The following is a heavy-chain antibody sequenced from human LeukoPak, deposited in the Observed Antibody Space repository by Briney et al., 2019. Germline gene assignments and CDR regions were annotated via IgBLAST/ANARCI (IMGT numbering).Heavy chain of an antibody. V-gene: IGHV3-30*04. CDR2: ISFDGRKK. D-gene: IGHD2/OR15-2a*01. CDR1: GFTFGSFA. Sequence: GGSLRLSCSASGFTFGSFAMHWVRQAPGKGLEWVAVISFDGRKKYYADSVKGRVTISRDNSKNTLYLQMDGLRTDDAAVYYCVKEDQDVSSRTQSPQFDSWGQGTLVTVSS. J-gene: IGHJ4*02. CDR3: VKEDQDVSSRTQSPQFDS.